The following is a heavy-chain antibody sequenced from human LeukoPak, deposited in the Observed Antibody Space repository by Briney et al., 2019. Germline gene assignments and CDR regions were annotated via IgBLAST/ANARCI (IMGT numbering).Heavy chain of an antibody. Sequence: GGSLRLSCAASGFTFSSIAMSWVRQAPDKGPEWVSTISGGGGGTYYADSVKGRFTISRDDSKNTLYLQMNSLRADDTAVYYCAKDLGRYRNNFFDYWGQGNLVTVSS. CDR1: GFTFSSIA. J-gene: IGHJ4*02. CDR2: ISGGGGGT. D-gene: IGHD1-26*01. V-gene: IGHV3-23*01. CDR3: AKDLGRYRNNFFDY.